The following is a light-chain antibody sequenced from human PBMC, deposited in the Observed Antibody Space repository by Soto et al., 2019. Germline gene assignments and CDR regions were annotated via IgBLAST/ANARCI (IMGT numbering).Light chain of an antibody. V-gene: IGKV1-5*01. Sequence: DIQMTQSPSTLSASVGDRVTITCRAIYRISSWLVLYQQKPVKAPKLLIYDASSLESGVPSRFSGSGSGTEFTLTISSLQPDDFATYYCQQYNSYWTFGQGTKV. J-gene: IGKJ1*01. CDR1: YRISSW. CDR3: QQYNSYWT. CDR2: DAS.